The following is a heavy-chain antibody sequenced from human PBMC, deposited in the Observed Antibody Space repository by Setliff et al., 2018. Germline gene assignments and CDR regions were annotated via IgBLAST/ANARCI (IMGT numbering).Heavy chain of an antibody. CDR2: LHTSGTT. Sequence: PSETLSLTCAVSGGSITSGSYYWSWTRQPAGEGLEWIGRLHTSGTTVYNPSLKGRVTISADTSTNHFSLKLTSVTAADTAVYYCARDNTIVGATDYWGQGALVTVSS. D-gene: IGHD1-26*01. J-gene: IGHJ4*02. V-gene: IGHV4-61*02. CDR3: ARDNTIVGATDY. CDR1: GGSITSGSYY.